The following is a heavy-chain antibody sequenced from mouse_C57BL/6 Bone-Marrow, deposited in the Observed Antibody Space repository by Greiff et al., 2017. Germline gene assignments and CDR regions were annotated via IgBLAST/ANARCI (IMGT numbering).Heavy chain of an antibody. J-gene: IGHJ2*01. D-gene: IGHD1-1*01. CDR2: IDPSDSET. CDR1: GYTFTSYW. V-gene: IGHV1-52*01. Sequence: QVQLQQPGAELVRPGSSVKLSCKASGYTFTSYWMHWVKQRPIQGLEWIGNIDPSDSETHYNQKFKDKATLTVDKSSSTAYMQLSSLTSEDSAVYYCARRGVVARSFDYWGQGTTLTVSS. CDR3: ARRGVVARSFDY.